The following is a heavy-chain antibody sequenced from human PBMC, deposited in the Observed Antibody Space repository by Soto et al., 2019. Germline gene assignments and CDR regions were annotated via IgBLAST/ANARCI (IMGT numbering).Heavy chain of an antibody. CDR3: ARDRSASSRDDSFDI. CDR1: GFNVTNTY. D-gene: IGHD6-6*01. J-gene: IGHJ3*02. CDR2: IYRGFST. V-gene: IGHV3-53*01. Sequence: GGSLRLSCAVSGFNVTNTYMSWVRQAPGKGLEWVSGIYRGFSTFYADSVKGRFTVSRDDSKNTVSLQMNSLRAEDTAVYYCARDRSASSRDDSFDIWGQGTMVTVSS.